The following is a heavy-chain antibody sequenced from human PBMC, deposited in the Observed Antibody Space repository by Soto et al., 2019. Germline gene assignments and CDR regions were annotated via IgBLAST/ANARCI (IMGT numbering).Heavy chain of an antibody. CDR1: GGTFSSYA. D-gene: IGHD3-10*01. Sequence: QVQLVQSGAEVKKPGSSVKVSCKASGGTFSSYAISWVRQAPGQGLEWMGGIIPIFGTANYAQKFQGRVTITADESTSTAYMELSSLGSEDTAVYYCARGLYYYGSGSYYTFDYWGQGTLVTVSS. CDR3: ARGLYYYGSGSYYTFDY. CDR2: IIPIFGTA. V-gene: IGHV1-69*01. J-gene: IGHJ4*02.